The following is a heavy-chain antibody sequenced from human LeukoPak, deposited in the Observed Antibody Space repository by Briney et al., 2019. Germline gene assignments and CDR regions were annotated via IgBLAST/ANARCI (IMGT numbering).Heavy chain of an antibody. J-gene: IGHJ3*02. CDR2: INSDGSST. Sequence: GESLKISCAASGFTFSIYWMHWVRQAPGKGLVWVSRINSDGSSTSYADSVKGRSTISRDNAKNTLYLQMNSLRAEDTAVYYCARDEDWSGYYGAFDIWGQGTMVTVSS. D-gene: IGHD3-3*01. V-gene: IGHV3-74*01. CDR3: ARDEDWSGYYGAFDI. CDR1: GFTFSIYW.